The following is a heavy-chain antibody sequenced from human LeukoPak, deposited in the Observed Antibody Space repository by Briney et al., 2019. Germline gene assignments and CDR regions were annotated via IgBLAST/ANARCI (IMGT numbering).Heavy chain of an antibody. V-gene: IGHV4-34*01. CDR2: INHSGST. J-gene: IGHJ6*03. CDR3: ARHAYYYDSSGYYYDYYYYMDV. D-gene: IGHD3-22*01. Sequence: PSETLSLTCAVYGGSFSGYYWSWIRQPPGKGLEWIGEINHSGSTNYNPSLKSRVTISVDTSKNQFSLKLSSVTAADTAVYYCARHAYYYDSSGYYYDYYYYMDVWGKGTTVTISS. CDR1: GGSFSGYY.